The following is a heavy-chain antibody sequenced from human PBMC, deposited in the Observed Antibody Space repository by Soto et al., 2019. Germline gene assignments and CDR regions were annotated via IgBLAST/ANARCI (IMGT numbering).Heavy chain of an antibody. V-gene: IGHV3-23*01. D-gene: IGHD6-6*01. CDR1: GFTFSSYA. CDR3: ANPSARGNYYYGMDV. Sequence: EVQLLESGGGLVQPGGSLRLSCAASGFTFSSYAMSWVRQAPGKGLEWVSAISGSGGSTYYADSVKGRFTISRDNSKNTLYLQMTSLRAEDTAVYYCANPSARGNYYYGMDVWGQGTTVTVSS. J-gene: IGHJ6*02. CDR2: ISGSGGST.